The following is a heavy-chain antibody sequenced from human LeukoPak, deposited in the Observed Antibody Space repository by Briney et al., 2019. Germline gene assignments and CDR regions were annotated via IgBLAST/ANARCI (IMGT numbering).Heavy chain of an antibody. J-gene: IGHJ6*03. CDR1: GYSISSHYY. D-gene: IGHD5-12*01. Sequence: SETLSLTCSASGYSISSHYYWGWIRQPPGKGLDWIGTIYHSGSTYYNPSLKSRVTISVDTSKNQFSLKLSSVTAADTAVYYCARGNGGYDYDYYYYYMDVWGKGTTVTVSS. CDR3: ARGNGGYDYDYYYYYMDV. V-gene: IGHV4-38-2*02. CDR2: IYHSGST.